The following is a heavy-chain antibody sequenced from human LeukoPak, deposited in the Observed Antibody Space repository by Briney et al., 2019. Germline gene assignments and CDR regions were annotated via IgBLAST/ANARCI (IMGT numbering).Heavy chain of an antibody. V-gene: IGHV3-74*01. CDR1: GFTFSSYW. Sequence: GRSLRLSCAASGFTFSSYWMHWVRQAPGKGLVWVSRLNFDGSMTNNADSVKGRFTISRDNAKSTLYLQMNSLRAEDTAVYYCARGGYRSNYFDYWGQGALVTVSS. CDR3: ARGGYRSNYFDY. J-gene: IGHJ4*02. CDR2: LNFDGSMT. D-gene: IGHD6-19*01.